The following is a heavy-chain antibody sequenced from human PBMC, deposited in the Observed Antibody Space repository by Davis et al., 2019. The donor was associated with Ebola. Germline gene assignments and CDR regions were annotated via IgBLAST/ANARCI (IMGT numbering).Heavy chain of an antibody. D-gene: IGHD2-15*01. V-gene: IGHV3-64*01. J-gene: IGHJ6*02. CDR1: GFTFSSYA. Sequence: GESLKISCAASGFTFSSYAMHWVRQAPGKGLEYVSAISSNGGSTYYANSVKGRFTISRDNSKNTLYLQMGSLRAEDTAVYYCARDSYSLYYYGMDVWGQGTTVTVSS. CDR3: ARDSYSLYYYGMDV. CDR2: ISSNGGST.